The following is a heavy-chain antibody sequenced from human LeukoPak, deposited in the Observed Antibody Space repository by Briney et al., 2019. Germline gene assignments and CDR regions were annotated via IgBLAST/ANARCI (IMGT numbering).Heavy chain of an antibody. Sequence: PGGALRLSCAAPGFTFSRHNMNWVRQAPGKGVEWVSSISSGSTSTFYADSVKGRFTISRDNAKNSLYLQMDSLRAEDTALYYCARYSGTYRDYWGQGTLVTVSS. CDR2: ISSGSTST. CDR3: ARYSGTYRDY. J-gene: IGHJ4*02. CDR1: GFTFSRHN. D-gene: IGHD1-26*01. V-gene: IGHV3-21*01.